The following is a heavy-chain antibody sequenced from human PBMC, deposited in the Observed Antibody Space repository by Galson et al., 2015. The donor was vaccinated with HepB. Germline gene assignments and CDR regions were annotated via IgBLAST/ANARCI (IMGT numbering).Heavy chain of an antibody. J-gene: IGHJ6*03. CDR1: GFTFSNYG. Sequence: LRLSCAASGFTFSNYGMSWVRQGPGKGLEWVSGVTNSGGSKYSADSVKGRFTISTDNSKNTLYLQMNSLRAEDTAVYYCAKWGVPTLQYYMDVWGKGTTVIVSS. CDR2: VTNSGGSK. V-gene: IGHV3-23*01. D-gene: IGHD4/OR15-4a*01. CDR3: AKWGVPTLQYYMDV.